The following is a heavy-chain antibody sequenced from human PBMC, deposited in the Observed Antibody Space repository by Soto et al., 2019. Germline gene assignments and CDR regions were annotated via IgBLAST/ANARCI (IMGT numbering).Heavy chain of an antibody. CDR1: GYTLSELS. J-gene: IGHJ3*02. V-gene: IGHV1-24*01. D-gene: IGHD1-7*01. CDR2: FDPEDGET. CDR3: ATPQLELRFDAFDI. Sequence: VSVKVSCKVSGYTLSELSMHWVRQAPGKGLEWMGGFDPEDGETIYAQKFQGRVTMTEDTSTDTAYMELSSLRSEDTAVYYCATPQLELRFDAFDIWGQGTMVTVSS.